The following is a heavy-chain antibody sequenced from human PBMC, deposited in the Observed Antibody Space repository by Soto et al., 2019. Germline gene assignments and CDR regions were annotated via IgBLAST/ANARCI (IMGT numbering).Heavy chain of an antibody. J-gene: IGHJ6*02. CDR1: GGSFSGYY. CDR2: INHSGST. CDR3: ARGGRVYYYYGMDV. Sequence: GTLTLTCAVYGGSFSGYYWSGIRQPPGKGLEWIGEINHSGSTNYNPSLKSRVTISVDTSKNQFSLKLSSVTAADTAVYYCARGGRVYYYYGMDVWGQGTTVTVSS. V-gene: IGHV4-34*01.